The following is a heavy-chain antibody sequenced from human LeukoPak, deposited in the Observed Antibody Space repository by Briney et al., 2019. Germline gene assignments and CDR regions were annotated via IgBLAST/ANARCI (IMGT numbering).Heavy chain of an antibody. D-gene: IGHD3-22*01. CDR1: GGSFSGYY. CDR2: INHSGST. CDR3: ARPYYDSSGYYPAGFDY. J-gene: IGHJ4*02. Sequence: SETLSLTCAVYGGSFSGYYWSWIRQPPGKGLEWIGEINHSGSTNYNPSLKSRVTISVDTSKNQFSLKLSSVTAADTAVYYCARPYYDSSGYYPAGFDYWGQGTLVTVSS. V-gene: IGHV4-34*01.